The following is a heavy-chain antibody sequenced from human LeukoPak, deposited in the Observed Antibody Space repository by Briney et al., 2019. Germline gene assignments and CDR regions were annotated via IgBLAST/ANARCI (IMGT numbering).Heavy chain of an antibody. D-gene: IGHD6-13*01. J-gene: IGHJ4*02. CDR1: GLTFSSCS. Sequence: GGSLRLSCAASGLTFSSCSMNWVRQAPGKGLEWVSSISSSSSYIYYADSVKGRFTISRDNAKNSLYLQMNSLRAEDTAVYYCARDKAAAAGVDYWGQGTLVTVSS. CDR2: ISSSSSYI. V-gene: IGHV3-21*01. CDR3: ARDKAAAAGVDY.